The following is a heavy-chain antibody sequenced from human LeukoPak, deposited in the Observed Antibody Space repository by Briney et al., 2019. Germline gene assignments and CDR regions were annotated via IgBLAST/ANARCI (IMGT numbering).Heavy chain of an antibody. CDR1: GYTFIGYG. J-gene: IGHJ4*02. CDR2: ISAYNGDT. V-gene: IGHV1-18*01. D-gene: IGHD3-16*01. Sequence: ASVRVSSKASGYTFIGYGLSWVRQAPGQGLEWMGWISAYNGDTMYAQNLQGRLTMTTDTSTSTAYMELRTLRSDDTAVYFCARLGTDYWGQGTLVVVSS. CDR3: ARLGTDY.